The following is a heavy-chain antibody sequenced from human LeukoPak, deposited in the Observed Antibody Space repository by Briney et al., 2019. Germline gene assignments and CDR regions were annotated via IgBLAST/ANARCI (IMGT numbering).Heavy chain of an antibody. CDR3: ARDSGYGDSLDY. Sequence: GGSLRLSCAASGFTFSSYGMSWVRQAPGKGLEWVSAISGSGGSTYYADSVKGRFTISRDNSKNTPYLQMNSLRAEDTAVYYCARDSGYGDSLDYWGQGTLVTVSS. J-gene: IGHJ4*02. V-gene: IGHV3-23*01. D-gene: IGHD4-17*01. CDR1: GFTFSSYG. CDR2: ISGSGGST.